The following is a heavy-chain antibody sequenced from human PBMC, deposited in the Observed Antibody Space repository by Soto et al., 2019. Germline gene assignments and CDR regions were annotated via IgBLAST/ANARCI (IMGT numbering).Heavy chain of an antibody. D-gene: IGHD6-13*01. CDR1: GFTFSKYA. Sequence: GGSLRLSCAASGFTFSKYAMTWARQAPGKGLEWVSAISSNGAGTYYADSVKGRFTISRDNSKNTLYLQMNSLRAEDTAVYYCAKHAAAAAPDYWGQGTLVTVSS. CDR3: AKHAAAAAPDY. CDR2: ISSNGAGT. V-gene: IGHV3-23*01. J-gene: IGHJ4*02.